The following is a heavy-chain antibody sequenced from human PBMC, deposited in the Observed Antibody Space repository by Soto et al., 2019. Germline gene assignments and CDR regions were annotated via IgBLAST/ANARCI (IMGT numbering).Heavy chain of an antibody. CDR3: AHPQGDGYSPDY. CDR1: GFTFSSYG. Sequence: QVQLVESGGGVVQPGRSLRLSCAASGFTFSSYGMHWVRQAPGKGLEWVAVISYDGSNKYYADSVKGRFTISRDNSKNPLYLQMNSLRAEDTAVYYCAHPQGDGYSPDYWGQGTLVTVSS. J-gene: IGHJ4*02. D-gene: IGHD5-18*01. CDR2: ISYDGSNK. V-gene: IGHV3-30*03.